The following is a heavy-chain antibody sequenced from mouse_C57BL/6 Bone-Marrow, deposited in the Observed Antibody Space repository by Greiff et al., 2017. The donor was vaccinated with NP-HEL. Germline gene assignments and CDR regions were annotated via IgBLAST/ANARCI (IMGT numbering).Heavy chain of an antibody. D-gene: IGHD1-1*01. Sequence: QVQLKESGPGLVAPSQSLSITCTVSGFSLTSYALSWVRQPPGKGLEWLGVIWTGGGTNYNSALKSRLSISKDNSKSQVFLKMNSPQTDDTARYYCAGYYGSAYYYAMDYWGQGTSVTVSS. J-gene: IGHJ4*01. CDR2: IWTGGGT. CDR3: AGYYGSAYYYAMDY. V-gene: IGHV2-9-1*01. CDR1: GFSLTSYA.